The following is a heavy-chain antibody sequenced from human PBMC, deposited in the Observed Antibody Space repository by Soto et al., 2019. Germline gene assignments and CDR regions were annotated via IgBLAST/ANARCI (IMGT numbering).Heavy chain of an antibody. J-gene: IGHJ4*02. CDR2: ISYDGSNK. D-gene: IGHD2-15*01. CDR3: ARFKGCSGGSCYSYFDY. CDR1: GFTLSSYA. V-gene: IGHV3-30-3*01. Sequence: QVQLVESGGGVVQPGRSLILSCAASGFTLSSYAMHWVRQAPGKGLEWVAVISYDGSNKYYADSVKGRFTISRDNSKNTLYLQMNSLRAEDTAVYYCARFKGCSGGSCYSYFDYWGQGTLVTVSS.